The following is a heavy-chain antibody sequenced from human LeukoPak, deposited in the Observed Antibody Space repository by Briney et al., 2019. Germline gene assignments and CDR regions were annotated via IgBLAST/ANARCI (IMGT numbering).Heavy chain of an antibody. J-gene: IGHJ5*02. CDR2: INPSGGST. CDR1: GYTFTSYF. CDR3: ARSRPLRLTEKLTALFPIVDP. V-gene: IGHV1-46*01. Sequence: ASVKVSCKASGYTFTSYFMHWVRQAPGQGLEWMGIINPSGGSTSYAQKFQGRVTMTRDTSTSTVHLELSSLRSEDTAVYYCARSRPLRLTEKLTALFPIVDPWGQGTLVTVSS. D-gene: IGHD5-18*01.